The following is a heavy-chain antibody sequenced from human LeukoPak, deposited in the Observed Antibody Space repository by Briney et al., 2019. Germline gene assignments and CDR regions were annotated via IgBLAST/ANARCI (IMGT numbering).Heavy chain of an antibody. Sequence: GGSLRLSCAASGFTLSSYAMHWVRQAPGKGLEWVAVISYDGSNKYYADSVKGRFTISRDNSKNTLYLQMNSLRAEDTAVYYCAGEAFDIWGQGTMVTVSS. CDR1: GFTLSSYA. V-gene: IGHV3-30-3*01. CDR3: AGEAFDI. CDR2: ISYDGSNK. J-gene: IGHJ3*02.